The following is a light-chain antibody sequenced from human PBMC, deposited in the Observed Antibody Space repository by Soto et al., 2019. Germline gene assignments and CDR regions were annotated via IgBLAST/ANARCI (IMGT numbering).Light chain of an antibody. J-gene: IGKJ1*01. CDR3: QQYNSYSWT. CDR1: QNIGRW. Sequence: DIQMTQSPSTLSASIGDRVTISCWASQNIGRWLAWYQQKPGTAPNLLIYHTSNLRGGVPSRFSGGGSGTEFTLTISSLQPDDIATYSCQQYNSYSWTFGQGTKVEIK. V-gene: IGKV1-5*01. CDR2: HTS.